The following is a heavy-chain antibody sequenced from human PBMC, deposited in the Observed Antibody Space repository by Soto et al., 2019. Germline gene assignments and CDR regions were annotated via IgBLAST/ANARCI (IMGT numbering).Heavy chain of an antibody. CDR1: GYTFTSYD. Sequence: QVQLVQSGAEVKKPGASVKVSCKASGYTFTSYDINWVRQATGQGLEWMGWMNPNSGNTGYAQKLQVLVTMVRKAHIGTGYRALSRMRSEDTAVYYCARTLYGANVALWGQGTMVTVSS. CDR3: ARTLYGANVAL. D-gene: IGHD4-17*01. V-gene: IGHV1-8*01. J-gene: IGHJ1*01. CDR2: MNPNSGNT.